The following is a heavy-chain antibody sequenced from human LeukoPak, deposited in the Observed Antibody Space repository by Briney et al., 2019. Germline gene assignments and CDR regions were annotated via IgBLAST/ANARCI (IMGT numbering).Heavy chain of an antibody. CDR1: GFTFSSSA. V-gene: IGHV3-30-3*01. CDR3: ARDRDSSGWYEGFDY. J-gene: IGHJ4*02. Sequence: GRSLRLSCAASGFTFSSSAMHWVRQAPDKGLEWVAVISYDGSNKYYADSVKGRFTISRDNSKNKLYLQMNSLRADDTAVYYCARDRDSSGWYEGFDYWGQGTLVTVSS. D-gene: IGHD6-19*01. CDR2: ISYDGSNK.